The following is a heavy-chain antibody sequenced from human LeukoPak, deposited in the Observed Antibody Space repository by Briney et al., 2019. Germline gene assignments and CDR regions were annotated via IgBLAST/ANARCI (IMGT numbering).Heavy chain of an antibody. D-gene: IGHD3/OR15-3a*01. V-gene: IGHV1-18*01. CDR1: GYTFTSYG. J-gene: IGHJ5*02. Sequence: GASVKVSCKASGYTFTSYGISWVRQAPGQGLEWMGWISAYNGNTNYAQKLQGRVTMTTDTSTRTAHMGLRSLRSDDTAVYYCARSPDVDPNWFDPWGQGTLVTVSS. CDR3: ARSPDVDPNWFDP. CDR2: ISAYNGNT.